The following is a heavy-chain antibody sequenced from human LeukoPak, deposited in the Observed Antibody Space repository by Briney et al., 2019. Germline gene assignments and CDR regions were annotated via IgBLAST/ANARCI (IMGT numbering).Heavy chain of an antibody. CDR3: ARDPEDCSSTSCYTHYFDY. CDR1: GFTFSSYW. Sequence: GSLRLSCGASGFTFSSYWMSWVRQAPGKGLEWVANIKQDGSEKYYVDSVKGRFTISRDNAKNSLYLQMNSLRAEDTAVYYCARDPEDCSSTSCYTHYFDYWGQGTLVTVSS. J-gene: IGHJ4*02. V-gene: IGHV3-7*01. D-gene: IGHD2-2*01. CDR2: IKQDGSEK.